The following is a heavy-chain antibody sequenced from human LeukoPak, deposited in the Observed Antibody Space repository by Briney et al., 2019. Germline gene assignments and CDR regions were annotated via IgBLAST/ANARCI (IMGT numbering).Heavy chain of an antibody. CDR1: GFTFSSFA. D-gene: IGHD2-15*01. J-gene: IGHJ6*02. Sequence: GGSLRLSCTATGFTFSSFAMAWVRQAPGKGLERVSGIIGSGGYTYHADSVKGRFTVSRDNSKNTLYLQTNSLTAGDTAVYYCAKGTKDHCSGGYCYPLDVWGQGTAVTVSS. V-gene: IGHV3-23*01. CDR3: AKGTKDHCSGGYCYPLDV. CDR2: IIGSGGYT.